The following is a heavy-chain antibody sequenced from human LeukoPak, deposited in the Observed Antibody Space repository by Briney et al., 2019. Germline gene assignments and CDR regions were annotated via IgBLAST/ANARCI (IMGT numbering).Heavy chain of an antibody. Sequence: SFKVSFKASGGTFSSYTIIWVRQAPGHGREWMGRIIPILGLADYEQKFQGRVTINADKSTSTAYMELSSLRSEDTAVYYCARDFPTYCSSTSCYRRPYYYYYMDVWGKGTTVTVSS. D-gene: IGHD2-2*01. CDR1: GGTFSSYT. V-gene: IGHV1-69*04. J-gene: IGHJ6*03. CDR2: IIPILGLA. CDR3: ARDFPTYCSSTSCYRRPYYYYYMDV.